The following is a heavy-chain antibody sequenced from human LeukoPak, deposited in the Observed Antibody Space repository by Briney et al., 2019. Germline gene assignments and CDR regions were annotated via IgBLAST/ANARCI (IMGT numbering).Heavy chain of an antibody. CDR2: INPNIGGT. J-gene: IGHJ4*02. CDR3: ARAIGSGSFLDN. Sequence: ASVKVSCKASGYTFAGYYMHWVRQPPGQGLEWMGWINPNIGGTNYAQKFQGRVTMTRDTSISTAYMERSRLRSDDTAVYYCARAIGSGSFLDNWGQGTLVTVSS. V-gene: IGHV1-2*02. CDR1: GYTFAGYY. D-gene: IGHD3-10*01.